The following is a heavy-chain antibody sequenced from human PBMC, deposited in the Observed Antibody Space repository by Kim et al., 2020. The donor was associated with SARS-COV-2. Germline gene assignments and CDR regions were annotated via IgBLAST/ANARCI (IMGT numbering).Heavy chain of an antibody. CDR1: GYTFTGYY. Sequence: ASVKVSCKASGYTFTGYYMHWVRQAPGQGLEWMGWINPNSGGTNYAQKFQGRVTMTRDTSISTAYMELSRLRSDDTAVYYCASGYCSSTSCRYYYYGMDVWGQGTTVTVSS. CDR2: INPNSGGT. J-gene: IGHJ6*02. CDR3: ASGYCSSTSCRYYYYGMDV. D-gene: IGHD2-2*03. V-gene: IGHV1-2*02.